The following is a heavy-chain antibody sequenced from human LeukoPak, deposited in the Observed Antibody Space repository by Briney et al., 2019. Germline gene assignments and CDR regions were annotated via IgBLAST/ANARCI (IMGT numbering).Heavy chain of an antibody. CDR3: AREFARDGGFDY. CDR1: GGSISSTTYY. D-gene: IGHD4-23*01. J-gene: IGHJ4*02. V-gene: IGHV4-39*07. CDR2: IYHSGNI. Sequence: SETLSLTCTVSGGSISSTTYYWGWIRQPPGKGLEWIGSIYHSGNIYYNPSLKSRVTISVDTSKNQFSLKLSSVTAADTAVYYCAREFARDGGFDYWGQGTLVTVSS.